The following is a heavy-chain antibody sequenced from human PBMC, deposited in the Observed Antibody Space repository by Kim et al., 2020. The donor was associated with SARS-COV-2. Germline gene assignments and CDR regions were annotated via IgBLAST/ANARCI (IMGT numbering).Heavy chain of an antibody. Sequence: SQTLSLTCAISGDSVSSNSAAWNWIRQSPSRGLEWLGRTYYRSKWYNDYAVSVKSRITINPDTSKNQFSLRLNSVTPEDTAVYYCARDPTGVAGSSYNWFDPWGQGTLVTVSS. D-gene: IGHD6-19*01. V-gene: IGHV6-1*01. CDR1: GDSVSSNSAA. CDR2: TYYRSKWYN. CDR3: ARDPTGVAGSSYNWFDP. J-gene: IGHJ5*02.